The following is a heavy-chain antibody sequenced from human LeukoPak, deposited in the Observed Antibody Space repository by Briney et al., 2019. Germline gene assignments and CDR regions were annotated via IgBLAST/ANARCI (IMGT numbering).Heavy chain of an antibody. V-gene: IGHV1-69*04. CDR1: GGTFSSYA. J-gene: IGHJ1*01. CDR3: ASDSSGWYKYFQH. CDR2: IIPILGIA. Sequence: GALVKVSCKASGGTFSSYAISWVRQAPGQGLEWMGRIIPILGIANYAQKFQGRVTITADKSTSTAYMELSSLRSEDTAVYYCASDSSGWYKYFQHWGQGTLVTVSS. D-gene: IGHD6-19*01.